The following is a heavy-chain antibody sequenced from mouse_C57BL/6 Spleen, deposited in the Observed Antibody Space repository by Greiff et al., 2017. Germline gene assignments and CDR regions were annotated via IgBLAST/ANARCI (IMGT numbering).Heavy chain of an antibody. J-gene: IGHJ4*01. D-gene: IGHD3-2*02. Sequence: QVQLQQPGAELVRPGSSVKLSCKASGYTFTSYWMDWVKQRPGQGLEWIGNIYPSDSETHYNQKFKDKATLTVDKSSSTAYMQLSSLTSEDSAVYDWARASSGSLMDYWGQGTSATVSS. CDR3: ARASSGSLMDY. CDR1: GYTFTSYW. V-gene: IGHV1-61*01. CDR2: IYPSDSET.